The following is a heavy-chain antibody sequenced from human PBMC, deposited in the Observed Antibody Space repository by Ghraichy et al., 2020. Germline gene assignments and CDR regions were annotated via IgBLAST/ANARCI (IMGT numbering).Heavy chain of an antibody. V-gene: IGHV4-59*01. CDR3: ARGDFYDSSGYYFYYFDY. CDR2: IYYSGST. CDR1: GGSISSYY. Sequence: SETLSLTCTVSGGSISSYYWSWIRQPPGKGLEWIGYIYYSGSTNYNPSLKSRVTISVDTSKNQFSLKLSSVTAADTAVYYCARGDFYDSSGYYFYYFDYWGQGTLVTVSS. D-gene: IGHD3-22*01. J-gene: IGHJ4*02.